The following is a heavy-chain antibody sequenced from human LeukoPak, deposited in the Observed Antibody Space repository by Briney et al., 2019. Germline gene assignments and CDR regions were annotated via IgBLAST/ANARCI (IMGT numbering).Heavy chain of an antibody. Sequence: PSETLSLTCTVSGGSISSYYWSWIRQPPGKGLEWIGYIYYSGSTNYNPSLKSRVTISVDTSKNQFSLKLSSVTAADTAVYYCASTFGYDSSGSVDYWGQGTLVTVSS. J-gene: IGHJ4*02. CDR3: ASTFGYDSSGSVDY. CDR2: IYYSGST. D-gene: IGHD3-22*01. V-gene: IGHV4-59*01. CDR1: GGSISSYY.